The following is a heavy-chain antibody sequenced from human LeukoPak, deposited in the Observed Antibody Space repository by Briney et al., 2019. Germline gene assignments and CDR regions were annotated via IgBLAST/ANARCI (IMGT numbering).Heavy chain of an antibody. CDR3: ARDLSEKYSIDY. V-gene: IGHV3-30-3*01. Sequence: GGSLRLSCAASGFAFSSYAIHWVRQAPGKGLEWVSFISYDGRIKYCADSVKGRLTISRDNSKNTLSLQMNSLRAEDTAIYYCARDLSEKYSIDYWGQGTLVTVSS. D-gene: IGHD2/OR15-2a*01. J-gene: IGHJ4*02. CDR2: ISYDGRIK. CDR1: GFAFSSYA.